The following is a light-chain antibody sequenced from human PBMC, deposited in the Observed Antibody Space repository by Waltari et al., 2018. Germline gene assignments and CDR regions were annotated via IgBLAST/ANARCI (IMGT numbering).Light chain of an antibody. CDR2: ATS. CDR3: QQGYMTPRT. Sequence: DIQMTQSPSSLSASVGDSVTLTCRASQSVRNFLNWYQQEPGKAPKLLIYATSSLQTGVPSRFSGSGSGTDFTLSISSLQPEDFAIYFCQQGYMTPRTFGQGTKVEIK. CDR1: QSVRNF. V-gene: IGKV1-39*01. J-gene: IGKJ1*01.